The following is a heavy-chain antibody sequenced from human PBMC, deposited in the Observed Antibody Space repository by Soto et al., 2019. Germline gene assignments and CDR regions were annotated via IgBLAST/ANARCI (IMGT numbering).Heavy chain of an antibody. CDR1: GYTFTSYD. J-gene: IGHJ4*02. D-gene: IGHD5-18*01. CDR3: ARNIYDPKGGTGY. V-gene: IGHV1-8*01. CDR2: MNPNSGNT. Sequence: SVKVSCKASGYTFTSYDINWVRQATGQGLEWMGWMNPNSGNTGYAQKFQGRVTMTRNTSISTAYMELSSLRSEDTAVYYCARNIYDPKGGTGYWGQGTLVTVSS.